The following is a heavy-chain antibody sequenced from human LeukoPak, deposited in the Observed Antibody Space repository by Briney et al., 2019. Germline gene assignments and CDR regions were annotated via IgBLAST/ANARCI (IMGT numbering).Heavy chain of an antibody. CDR2: INHSGST. D-gene: IGHD6-19*01. V-gene: IGHV4-34*01. CDR1: GGSFRVYF. CDR3: ARDRGRVAGNFDY. J-gene: IGHJ4*02. Sequence: PSETLSLSSAQYGGSFRVYFWSCLRQPLQKRLECIGEINHSGSTNFNPSLKSRVTISVDTSKNQFSLKLSSVTAADTAVYYCARDRGRVAGNFDYWGQGTLVTVS.